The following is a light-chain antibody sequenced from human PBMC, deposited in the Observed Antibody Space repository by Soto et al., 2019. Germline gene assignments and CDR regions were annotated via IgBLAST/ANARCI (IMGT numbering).Light chain of an antibody. V-gene: IGKV3-15*01. Sequence: EIVMTQSPATLSVSPGERATLSCRASQSVSSNLAWYQQIPGQAPRLLIYGASTRATGIPARFSGSGSATEFTLTISSLQSEDFAVYYCQQYNNWPRTFGQGTKLEIK. CDR3: QQYNNWPRT. J-gene: IGKJ2*01. CDR2: GAS. CDR1: QSVSSN.